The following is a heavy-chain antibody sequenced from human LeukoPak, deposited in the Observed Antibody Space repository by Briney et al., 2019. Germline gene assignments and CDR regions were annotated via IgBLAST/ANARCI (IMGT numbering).Heavy chain of an antibody. J-gene: IGHJ4*02. V-gene: IGHV3-30*02. CDR1: GFTFSNYG. Sequence: PGGSLRLSCEASGFTFSNYGMHWVRQAPGKGLEWAAFIRHDGSKIYYADSVKGRFTISRDNSKNTLYLQMNSLRAEDTAVYYCAKGRHNYDILTGFYNGFDYWGQGSLVTVSS. CDR3: AKGRHNYDILTGFYNGFDY. CDR2: IRHDGSKI. D-gene: IGHD3-9*01.